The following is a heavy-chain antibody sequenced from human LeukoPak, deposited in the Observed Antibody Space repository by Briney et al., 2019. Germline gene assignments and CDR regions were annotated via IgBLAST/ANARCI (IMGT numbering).Heavy chain of an antibody. D-gene: IGHD6-13*01. V-gene: IGHV3-23*01. CDR2: ISHSGGST. CDR3: AKQASSHLEAYFDY. Sequence: GGSLRLSCAASGFTFSSYAMSWVRQAPGKGLEWVSAISHSGGSTYYADSVKGRFTVSRDNSKNTLYLQMNSLRAEDTAVYFCAKQASSHLEAYFDYWGQGTLVTVSS. J-gene: IGHJ4*02. CDR1: GFTFSSYA.